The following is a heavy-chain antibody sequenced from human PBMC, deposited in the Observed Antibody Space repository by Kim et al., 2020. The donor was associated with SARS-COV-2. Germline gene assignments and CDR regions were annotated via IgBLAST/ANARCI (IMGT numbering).Heavy chain of an antibody. CDR1: GVSITTTGTW. CDR3: SGTNRPYVPVAS. Sequence: SETLSLTCAVYGVSITTTGTWWSWVRQPPGKGLEWIGEIYHTGTTNYIPSLKSRVTISVDKSKNQFSLNLYSVTAADTAVYSCSGTNRPYVPVASWGQGT. V-gene: IGHV4-4*02. D-gene: IGHD1-1*01. CDR2: IYHTGTT. J-gene: IGHJ5*02.